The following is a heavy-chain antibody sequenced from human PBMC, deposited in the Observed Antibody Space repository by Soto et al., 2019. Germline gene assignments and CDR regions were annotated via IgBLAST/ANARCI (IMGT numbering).Heavy chain of an antibody. V-gene: IGHV4-61*01. CDR3: ARIGWGGDS. CDR1: GDSVRTGIYH. CDR2: IPNNGSP. Sequence: LSLTCGVSGDSVRTGIYHWSWIRQPPGKGLEWIGFIPNNGSPDYNPSLKSRVVVSIDRSKNQFSLKVNSVTADDTAVYFCARIGWGGDSWGQGTLVTVYS. D-gene: IGHD7-27*01. J-gene: IGHJ4*02.